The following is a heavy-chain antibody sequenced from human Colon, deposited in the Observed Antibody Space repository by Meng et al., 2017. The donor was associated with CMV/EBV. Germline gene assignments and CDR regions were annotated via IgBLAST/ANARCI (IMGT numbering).Heavy chain of an antibody. CDR2: IYWDDAK. V-gene: IGHV2-5*02. J-gene: IGHJ4*02. D-gene: IGHD1-26*01. CDR1: FSLSKRGVG. Sequence: FSLSKRGVGVGWIRQPTGKPLEWLALIYWDDAKRYSPSLKTRLTIAKDTSKNQVVLTMTNMDPVDTATYYCALGTYAIMGAPEMDDYWGQGTLVTVSS. CDR3: ALGTYAIMGAPEMDDY.